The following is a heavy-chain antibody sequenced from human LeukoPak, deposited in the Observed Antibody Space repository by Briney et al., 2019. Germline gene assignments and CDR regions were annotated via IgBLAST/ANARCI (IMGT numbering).Heavy chain of an antibody. CDR3: ANPYSSSQVHGFDP. V-gene: IGHV3-30*02. D-gene: IGHD6-13*01. J-gene: IGHJ5*02. Sequence: GGSLRLSCAASGFTFSSYGMHWVRQAPGKGLEWVAFIRYDGSNKYYADSVKGRFTISRDNSKNTLYLRMNSLRAEDTAVYYCANPYSSSQVHGFDPWGQGTLVTVSS. CDR1: GFTFSSYG. CDR2: IRYDGSNK.